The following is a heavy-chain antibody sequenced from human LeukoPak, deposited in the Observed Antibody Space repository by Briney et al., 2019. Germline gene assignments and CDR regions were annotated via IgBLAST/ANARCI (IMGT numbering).Heavy chain of an antibody. CDR1: GFTFSSYS. CDR2: ISSSSSYI. CDR3: ARDLGDLMGATEDQVTY. V-gene: IGHV3-21*01. Sequence: GGSLRLSCAASGFTFSSYSMNWVRQAPGKGLEWVSSISSSSSYIYYTDSVKGRFTISRDNTKNSLYLQMNSLRAEDTAVYYCARDLGDLMGATEDQVTYWGQGILVTVSS. J-gene: IGHJ4*02. D-gene: IGHD1-26*01.